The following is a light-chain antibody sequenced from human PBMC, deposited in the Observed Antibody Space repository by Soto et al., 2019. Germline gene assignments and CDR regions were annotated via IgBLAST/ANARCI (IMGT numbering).Light chain of an antibody. V-gene: IGLV3-21*04. Sequence: SYELTQPPSVSVAPGKKASISCGENNIGSKGVHWYQQKPGQAPVLVIYSDTDLPPVIPERFSGSNSANLATLTISRVEAGDEANYCCRVWDSGSAHVVFGGGTKLTVL. J-gene: IGLJ2*01. CDR2: SDT. CDR3: RVWDSGSAHVV. CDR1: NIGSKG.